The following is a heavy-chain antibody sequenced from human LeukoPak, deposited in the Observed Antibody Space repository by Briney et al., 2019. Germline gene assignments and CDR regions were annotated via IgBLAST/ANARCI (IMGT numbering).Heavy chain of an antibody. J-gene: IGHJ4*02. D-gene: IGHD2-15*01. CDR3: ARAHRLVLHYFDS. V-gene: IGHV4-39*07. CDR1: GDSISSGSYY. Sequence: SETLSLTCTVSGDSISSGSYYWGWIRQPPGKGLEWIGNIYYRGNTYLNLSLKSRVIISVDTSKNQFSLKLTSVTAADTAVYYCARAHRLVLHYFDSWGQGTLVTVSS. CDR2: IYYRGNT.